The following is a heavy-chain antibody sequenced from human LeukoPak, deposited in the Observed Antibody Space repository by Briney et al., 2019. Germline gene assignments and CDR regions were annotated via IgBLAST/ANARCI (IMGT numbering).Heavy chain of an antibody. V-gene: IGHV4-59*01. J-gene: IGHJ6*03. D-gene: IGHD4-11*01. CDR1: GGSISSYY. CDR3: ARVRGPTVVSYYYYMDV. Sequence: SETLSLTCTVSGGSISSYYWSWIRQPPGKGLEWIGYIYYSGSTYYNPSLKSRVTISVDTSKNQFSLKLSSVTAADTAVYYCARVRGPTVVSYYYYMDVWGKGTTVTVSS. CDR2: IYYSGST.